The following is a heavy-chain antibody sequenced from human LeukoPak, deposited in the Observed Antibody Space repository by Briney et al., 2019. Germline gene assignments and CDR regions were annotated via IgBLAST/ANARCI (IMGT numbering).Heavy chain of an antibody. Sequence: GGSLRLSCAASGFTFSSYWMHWVRHAPGKGLVWVSRINSDGSSTSYADSVKGRFTISRDNAKNTLYLQLNSLRAEDTALYYCAKDIRPENWNYSPGFDYWGQGTLVTVSS. CDR1: GFTFSSYW. V-gene: IGHV3-74*01. D-gene: IGHD1-7*01. J-gene: IGHJ4*02. CDR2: INSDGSST. CDR3: AKDIRPENWNYSPGFDY.